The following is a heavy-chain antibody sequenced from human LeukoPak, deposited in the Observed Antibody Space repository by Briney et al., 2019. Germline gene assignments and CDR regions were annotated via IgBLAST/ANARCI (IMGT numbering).Heavy chain of an antibody. Sequence: GGSLRLSCAASGFTFSSYSMYWVRQAPGKGLEWISYISSSSSTIYYADSVKGRFTISRDNAKNSLYLQMNSLRAEDTAVYYCAVSYSSGWGAFDYWGQGTLVTVSS. V-gene: IGHV3-48*01. CDR1: GFTFSSYS. CDR3: AVSYSSGWGAFDY. D-gene: IGHD6-19*01. J-gene: IGHJ4*02. CDR2: ISSSSSTI.